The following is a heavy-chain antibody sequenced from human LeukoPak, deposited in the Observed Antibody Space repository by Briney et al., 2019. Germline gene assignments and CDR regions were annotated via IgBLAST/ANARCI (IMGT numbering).Heavy chain of an antibody. D-gene: IGHD1-26*01. CDR2: IYYTGST. Sequence: SETLSLTCSVSGASISGGTYYWGWIRQPPGKGLEWIGSIYYTGSTYDNPSLKSRVTISVDTSKNQFSLKLSSVTAADTAVYYCARRGGSGGAFDYWGQGTLVTVSS. V-gene: IGHV4-39*01. J-gene: IGHJ4*02. CDR3: ARRGGSGGAFDY. CDR1: GASISGGTYY.